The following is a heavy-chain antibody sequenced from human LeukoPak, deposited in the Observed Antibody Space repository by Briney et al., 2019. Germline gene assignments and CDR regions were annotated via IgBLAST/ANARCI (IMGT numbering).Heavy chain of an antibody. CDR3: AREFYVWGSYRQTFDY. CDR1: GYTFTGYY. CDR2: SNPNSGGT. Sequence: ASVKVSCKASGYTFTGYYMHWVRQAPGQGLEWMGWSNPNSGGTNYAQKFQGRVTMTRDTSISTAYMELSRLRSDDTAVYYCAREFYVWGSYRQTFDYWGQGTLVTVSS. V-gene: IGHV1-2*02. J-gene: IGHJ4*02. D-gene: IGHD3-16*02.